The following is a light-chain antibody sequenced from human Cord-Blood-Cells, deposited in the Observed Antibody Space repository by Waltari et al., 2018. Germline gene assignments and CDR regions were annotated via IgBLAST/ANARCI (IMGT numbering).Light chain of an antibody. V-gene: IGLV1-40*01. J-gene: IGLJ2*01. CDR1: SSNIGAGYD. CDR3: QSYDSSLSGYVV. Sequence: QSVLTQPPSVSGAPGQRVTISCTGSSSNIGAGYDEHWYQPLPGTAPKLLICGNSNRPSGVPDRFSGSKSGTSASLAITGLQAEDEADYYCQSYDSSLSGYVVFGGGTKLTVL. CDR2: GNS.